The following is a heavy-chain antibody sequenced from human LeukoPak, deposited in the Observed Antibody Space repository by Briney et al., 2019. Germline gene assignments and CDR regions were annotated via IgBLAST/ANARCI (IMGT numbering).Heavy chain of an antibody. Sequence: SETLSLTCAVYGGSFSGYYWSWIRQPPGKGLEWIGEISYSGSTDYNPSLKSRVTISVDTSKNQFSLKLSSVTAADTAVYYCARDLLNEGNHLDYWGQGTLVTVSS. D-gene: IGHD4-23*01. CDR2: ISYSGST. CDR1: GGSFSGYY. J-gene: IGHJ4*02. CDR3: ARDLLNEGNHLDY. V-gene: IGHV4-34*01.